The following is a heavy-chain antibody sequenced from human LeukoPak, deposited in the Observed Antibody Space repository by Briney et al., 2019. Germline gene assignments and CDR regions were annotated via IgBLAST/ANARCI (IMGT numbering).Heavy chain of an antibody. V-gene: IGHV4-38-2*02. CDR3: ARAPLKQQRGYNWFDP. J-gene: IGHJ5*02. CDR1: GYSISSGYY. D-gene: IGHD6-13*01. CDR2: IYHSGST. Sequence: PSETLSLTCTVSGYSISSGYYWGWIRQPPGKGLEWIRSIYHSGSTYYNPSLKSRVTISVDTSKNQFSLKLSSVTAADTAVYYCARAPLKQQRGYNWFDPWGQGTLVTVSS.